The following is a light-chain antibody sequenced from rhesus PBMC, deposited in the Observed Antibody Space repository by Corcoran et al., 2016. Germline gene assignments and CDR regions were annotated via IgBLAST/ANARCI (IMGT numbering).Light chain of an antibody. Sequence: DIQMTQSPSSLSASVGDKVTITCRASQGISNALAWYQQKPWKAPRLLLYAASTLQGGVPSRFSGSGSGTECTLTISSLRPEDFAVYYCQQRNTYPHSFGQGTKVEIK. CDR1: QGISNA. CDR3: QQRNTYPHS. CDR2: AAS. J-gene: IGKJ2*01. V-gene: IGKV1-33*01.